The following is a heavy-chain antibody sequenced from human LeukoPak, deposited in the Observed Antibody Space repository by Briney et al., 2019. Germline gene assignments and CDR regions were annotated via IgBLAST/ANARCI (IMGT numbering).Heavy chain of an antibody. Sequence: GGSLRLSCAASGFSFTANSMNWVRQAPGRGLEWISYIGPGGDIYYADSVTGRFTVSRDTAKNSLYLQMNGLRVEDTAVYYCARRFDSWGQGTLVTVSS. CDR1: GFSFTANS. CDR3: ARRFDS. CDR2: IGPGGDI. J-gene: IGHJ4*02. V-gene: IGHV3-48*01.